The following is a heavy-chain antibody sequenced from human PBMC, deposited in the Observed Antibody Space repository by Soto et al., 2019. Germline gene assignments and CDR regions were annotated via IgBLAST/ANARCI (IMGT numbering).Heavy chain of an antibody. CDR2: ISSSISTM. CDR1: GFTFSSYS. D-gene: IGHD5-18*01. V-gene: IGHV3-48*02. J-gene: IGHJ4*02. Sequence: EVQLVESGGGLEQPGRFLRLSCAASGFTFSSYSMNWVRQAPGKGLEWLSYISSSISTMHYADSVKGRFTISRDNAKNSLYLQINSLRDEDTAVYYCAREVRDTAVADFDYWGQGTLVTVSS. CDR3: AREVRDTAVADFDY.